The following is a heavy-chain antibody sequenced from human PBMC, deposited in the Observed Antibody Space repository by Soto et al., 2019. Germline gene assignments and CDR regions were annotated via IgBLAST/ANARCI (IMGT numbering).Heavy chain of an antibody. Sequence: LRLSCAASGFTFSSYAMHWVRQAPGKGLEWVAVISYDGKQTYYADSVKGRFTISKDKSKRTLFLQMNSLRVDDTAVYYCARDGWGSNWYFDLWGRGTLVTVSS. V-gene: IGHV3-30*04. D-gene: IGHD3-16*01. CDR1: GFTFSSYA. J-gene: IGHJ2*01. CDR3: ARDGWGSNWYFDL. CDR2: ISYDGKQT.